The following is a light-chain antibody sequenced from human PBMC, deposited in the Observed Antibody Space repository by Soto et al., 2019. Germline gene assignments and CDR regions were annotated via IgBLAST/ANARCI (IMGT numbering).Light chain of an antibody. J-gene: IGLJ3*02. CDR3: SSYTSSSTLV. CDR1: SSDLGGYNY. CDR2: DVS. V-gene: IGLV2-14*03. Sequence: QSALTQPASVSGSPGQSITISCTGTSSDLGGYNYVSWYQQHPGKAPKLMIYDVSNRPSGVSNRFSGSKSSNTASLTISGLQAEDEADYYCSSYTSSSTLVFGGGTKLTVL.